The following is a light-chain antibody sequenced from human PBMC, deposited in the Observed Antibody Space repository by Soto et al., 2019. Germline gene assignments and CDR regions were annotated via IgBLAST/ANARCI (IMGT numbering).Light chain of an antibody. V-gene: IGLV2-14*02. CDR1: SSDVGRYKV. Sequence: QSVLTQPASVSGSPGQSITISCTGTSSDVGRYKVVSWYQQHPGKAPKLMISEVSNRPSGVSNRFSGSKFGNTASLTISGLQAEDEADYYCSSYTSSSTLVFGTGTKLTV. J-gene: IGLJ1*01. CDR2: EVS. CDR3: SSYTSSSTLV.